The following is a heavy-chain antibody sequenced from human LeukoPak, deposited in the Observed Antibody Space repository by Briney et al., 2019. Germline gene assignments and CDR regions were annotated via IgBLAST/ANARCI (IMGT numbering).Heavy chain of an antibody. V-gene: IGHV4-59*01. CDR2: IYYSGST. D-gene: IGHD6-6*01. J-gene: IGHJ4*02. CDR1: GGSISSYY. CDR3: ARASRRRSSRFYFDY. Sequence: PSETLSLTCTVSGGSISSYYWSWIRQPPGKGLGWIGYIYYSGSTNYNPSLKSRVTISVGTSKNQFSLKLSSVTAADTAVYYCARASRRRSSRFYFDYWGQGTLVTVSS.